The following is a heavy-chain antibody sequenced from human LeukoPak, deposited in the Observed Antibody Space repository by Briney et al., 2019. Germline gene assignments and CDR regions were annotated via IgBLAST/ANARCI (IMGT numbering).Heavy chain of an antibody. D-gene: IGHD3-9*01. Sequence: GGSLRLSCATSGFSFTDYPMNWVRQAPGKGLEWISNIRTTAEGARYAYYADSVKGRVTISRDDGKNTLYLHMNSLRDDDTAVYYCATDQRYAFDYWGQGILDTVSS. CDR2: IRTTAEGARYA. J-gene: IGHJ4*02. CDR3: ATDQRYAFDY. V-gene: IGHV3-48*02. CDR1: GFSFTDYP.